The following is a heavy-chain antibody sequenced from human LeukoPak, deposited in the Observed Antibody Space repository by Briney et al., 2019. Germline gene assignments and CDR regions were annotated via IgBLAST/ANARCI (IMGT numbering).Heavy chain of an antibody. V-gene: IGHV3-23*01. J-gene: IGHJ5*02. D-gene: IGHD6-13*01. CDR1: GFTFSNYA. Sequence: GGSLRLSCAASGFTFSNYAMGWVRQAPGKGLEWVSSLTSSGGSTYYADSVKGRFTISRDNSKFTLYLQMNSLRAEDTALYYCARDTRIAAAGSSWGQGTLVTVSS. CDR2: LTSSGGST. CDR3: ARDTRIAAAGSS.